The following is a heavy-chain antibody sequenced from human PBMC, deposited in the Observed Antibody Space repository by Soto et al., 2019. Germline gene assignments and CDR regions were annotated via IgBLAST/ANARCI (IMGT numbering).Heavy chain of an antibody. Sequence: QITLKESGPTLVKPTQTLTLTCTFSGFSLSTSGVGVGWIRQPPGKALEWLALIYWDDDKRYSPSLKSRLTITNDTSKNQVVLTMPNRDHVDTATYYCAHIYSGSYYGWGFDCWGQGTLVTVSS. CDR2: IYWDDDK. CDR1: GFSLSTSGVG. D-gene: IGHD1-26*01. CDR3: AHIYSGSYYGWGFDC. J-gene: IGHJ4*02. V-gene: IGHV2-5*02.